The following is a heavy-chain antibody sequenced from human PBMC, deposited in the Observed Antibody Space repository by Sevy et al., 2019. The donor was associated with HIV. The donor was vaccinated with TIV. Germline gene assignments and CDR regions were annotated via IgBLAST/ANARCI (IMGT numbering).Heavy chain of an antibody. D-gene: IGHD2-21*01. V-gene: IGHV4-59*01. J-gene: IGHJ5*02. CDR3: ARAPPVRRGDNSLNWFDP. CDR1: AGSISAYY. Sequence: SETLSRTCSVSAGSISAYYWSWIRQPPGKGLEWIAYIHDSGNSNYNPSLKSRVTISMDRSKNQFSLKVTAVTEADRALYYAARAPPVRRGDNSLNWFDPWGQGILVTVSS. CDR2: IHDSGNS.